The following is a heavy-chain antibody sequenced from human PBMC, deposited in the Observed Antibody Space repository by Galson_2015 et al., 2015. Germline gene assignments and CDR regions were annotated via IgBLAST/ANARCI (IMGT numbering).Heavy chain of an antibody. Sequence: NYSPSFQGHVTISADKSISTAYLQWSSLKASDTAMYYCARGAPAYSSGWYMAFDIWGQGTMVTVSS. CDR3: ARGAPAYSSGWYMAFDI. J-gene: IGHJ3*02. D-gene: IGHD6-19*01. V-gene: IGHV5-10-1*01.